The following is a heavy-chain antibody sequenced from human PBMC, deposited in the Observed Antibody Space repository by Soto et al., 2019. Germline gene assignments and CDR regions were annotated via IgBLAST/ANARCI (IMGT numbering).Heavy chain of an antibody. CDR1: GDPITSGDCY. D-gene: IGHD1-1*01. Sequence: SETLSLTCTVSGDPITSGDCYWSWVRQPPGKGLEWIGYIYHGGSTYYQPSLKSRITILRDTSKNQLSLTVSSVTAADTAVYYCERETRSYNFDYWGQGNLVTVSS. J-gene: IGHJ4*02. CDR3: ERETRSYNFDY. V-gene: IGHV4-30-4*01. CDR2: IYHGGST.